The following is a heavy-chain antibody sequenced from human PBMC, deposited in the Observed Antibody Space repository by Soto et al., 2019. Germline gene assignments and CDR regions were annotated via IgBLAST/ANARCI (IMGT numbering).Heavy chain of an antibody. Sequence: QVQLVQSGAEVKKPGSSVKVSCKASGGTFSSYAISWVRQAPGQGLEWMGGIIPIFGTANYAQKFQGRVTITADESTSTAYMELSSLRSEDTAVYYCARDLGREREHYCDGLDAWGQGTTVTVSS. D-gene: IGHD1-1*01. J-gene: IGHJ6*02. CDR3: ARDLGREREHYCDGLDA. V-gene: IGHV1-69*01. CDR1: GGTFSSYA. CDR2: IIPIFGTA.